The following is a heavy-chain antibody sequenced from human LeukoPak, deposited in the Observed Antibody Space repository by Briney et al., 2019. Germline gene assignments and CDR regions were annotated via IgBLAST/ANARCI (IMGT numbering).Heavy chain of an antibody. J-gene: IGHJ6*02. CDR2: ISSGGDT. Sequence: GGSLRLSCTASGFMVSSNYMSWVRRAPGKGLEWVSLISSGGDTYFPDSVKGRFTISRDKSKNTLYLQMNTLRAEDTAVYRCARDWGTYYDILIGDYPSYGMDVWGQGTTVTVSS. CDR3: ARDWGTYYDILIGDYPSYGMDV. V-gene: IGHV3-66*01. D-gene: IGHD3-9*01. CDR1: GFMVSSNY.